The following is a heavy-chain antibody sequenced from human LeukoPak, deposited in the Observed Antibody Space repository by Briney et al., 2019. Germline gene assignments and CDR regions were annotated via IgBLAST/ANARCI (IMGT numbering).Heavy chain of an antibody. V-gene: IGHV4-61*02. CDR1: GDSISSDTYY. D-gene: IGHD3-22*01. CDR3: AREYRSGYFYVHDAFDM. Sequence: SQTLSLTCTVSGDSISSDTYYRNWIRQSAGKGLEWIGRIYTSGDTYYNPSLKSRVTISVDTSKNQFSLKLTSVTAADAAMYYCAREYRSGYFYVHDAFDMWGQGTMVIVSS. J-gene: IGHJ3*02. CDR2: IYTSGDT.